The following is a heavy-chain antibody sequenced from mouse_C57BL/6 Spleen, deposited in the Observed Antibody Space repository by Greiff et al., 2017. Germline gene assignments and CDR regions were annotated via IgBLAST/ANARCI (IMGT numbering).Heavy chain of an antibody. Sequence: VKLQQPGAELVRPGSSVKLSCKASGYTFTSYWMDWVKQRPGQGLEWIGNIYPSDSETHYNQKFKDKATLTVDKSSSTAYMQLSSLTSEDSAVYYCARERKGNYYGSRDAMDYWGQGTSVTVSS. D-gene: IGHD1-1*01. J-gene: IGHJ4*01. CDR3: ARERKGNYYGSRDAMDY. CDR1: GYTFTSYW. CDR2: IYPSDSET. V-gene: IGHV1-61*01.